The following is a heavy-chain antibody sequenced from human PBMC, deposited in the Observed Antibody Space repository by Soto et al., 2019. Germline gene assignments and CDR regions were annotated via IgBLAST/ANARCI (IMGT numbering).Heavy chain of an antibody. CDR1: GGSVSSGGYY. Sequence: QVQLQESGPGLVKPSQTLSLTCTVSGGSVSSGGYYWSWLRQHPGKGLEWIGYITYSGSTYYNPSLKSRTIISLDTSRNHCSLELSSVTAADTAVYYCAGEYYSSGSSFDYWGQGTLVTVSS. CDR3: AGEYYSSGSSFDY. D-gene: IGHD3-10*01. V-gene: IGHV4-31*03. J-gene: IGHJ4*02. CDR2: ITYSGST.